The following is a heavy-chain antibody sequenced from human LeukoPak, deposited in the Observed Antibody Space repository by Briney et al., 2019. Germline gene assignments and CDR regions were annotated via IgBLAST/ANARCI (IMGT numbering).Heavy chain of an antibody. J-gene: IGHJ4*02. D-gene: IGHD3-22*01. V-gene: IGHV3-30*02. Sequence: GGSLRLSCAASGFTFSSYGMHWVRQAPGKGLEWVAFTRYDGSNKYYADSVKGRFTISRDNSKNTLYLQMNSLRAEDTAVYYCSKDLGIVGSRLGLFDYWGQGTLVTVSS. CDR2: TRYDGSNK. CDR3: SKDLGIVGSRLGLFDY. CDR1: GFTFSSYG.